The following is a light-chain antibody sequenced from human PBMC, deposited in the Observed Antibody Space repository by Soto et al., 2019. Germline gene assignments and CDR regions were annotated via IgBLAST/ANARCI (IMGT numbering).Light chain of an antibody. CDR2: DVS. CDR1: SSDFVGYNY. J-gene: IGLJ1*01. V-gene: IGLV2-14*01. Sequence: QSVLTQPASVSGSPGQSITIPCTGTSSDFVGYNYVSWYQQHPGKAPKLMIYDVSSRPSGVSNRFSGSKSGNTASLTISGLQAEDEADYYCSSYTSRSTPLFVFGTGTKVTVL. CDR3: SSYTSRSTPLFV.